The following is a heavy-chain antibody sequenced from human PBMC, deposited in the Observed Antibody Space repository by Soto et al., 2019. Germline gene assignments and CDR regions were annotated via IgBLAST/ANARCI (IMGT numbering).Heavy chain of an antibody. CDR2: ISNDGSYK. Sequence: QVHLAESGGGVVQPGRSLRLSCAGSGFTFSSYAMHWVHQAPGKGLEWVAVISNDGSYKYYADSLKGRFIISRDNSKNTLYLQMNSLRAEDTAVYYCAKDLYYYDSSLDDYWGQGTLVSVSS. D-gene: IGHD3-22*01. CDR1: GFTFSSYA. V-gene: IGHV3-30*18. CDR3: AKDLYYYDSSLDDY. J-gene: IGHJ4*02.